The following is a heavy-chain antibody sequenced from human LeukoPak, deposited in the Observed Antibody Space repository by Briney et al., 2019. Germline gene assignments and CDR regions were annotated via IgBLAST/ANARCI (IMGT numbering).Heavy chain of an antibody. D-gene: IGHD3-10*01. CDR3: ARSSGSGSPYYFDY. CDR2: INPNSGGT. CDR1: GYTFIGYY. J-gene: IGHJ4*02. V-gene: IGHV1-2*02. Sequence: ASVKVSCKASGYTFIGYYIHWVRQAPGQGLEWMGWINPNSGGTNYAQKFQGRVTMTRDTSISTAYMELSRLRSDDTAFYYCARSSGSGSPYYFDYWGQGTLVTVSS.